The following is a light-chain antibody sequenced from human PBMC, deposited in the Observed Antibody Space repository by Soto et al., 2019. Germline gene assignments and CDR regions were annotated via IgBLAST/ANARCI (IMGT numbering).Light chain of an antibody. Sequence: QSALTQPASVSGSPGQSITISCTGTGSDLGGYNFVSWYQQYPGKAPKLMIYEVTNRPSGVSSRFSGSKSGNTASLTISGLQADDEADYYCSSYTSSSTLAYVFGTGTKVTVL. CDR3: SSYTSSSTLAYV. J-gene: IGLJ1*01. CDR2: EVT. V-gene: IGLV2-14*01. CDR1: GSDLGGYNF.